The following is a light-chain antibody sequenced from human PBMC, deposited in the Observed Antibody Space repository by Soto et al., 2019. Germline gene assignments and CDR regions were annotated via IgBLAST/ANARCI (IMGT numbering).Light chain of an antibody. V-gene: IGKV3-11*01. CDR1: QSVSRF. J-gene: IGKJ5*01. CDR2: DAS. Sequence: EIVLTQSPATLSLSPGERATLSCRASQSVSRFLAWYQQKPGQAPRLLIYDASNRATGIPARFSGSGSGTDFTLTISSLVPEDFAVYYCQQRSSWPPVTFGQGTRLEIK. CDR3: QQRSSWPPVT.